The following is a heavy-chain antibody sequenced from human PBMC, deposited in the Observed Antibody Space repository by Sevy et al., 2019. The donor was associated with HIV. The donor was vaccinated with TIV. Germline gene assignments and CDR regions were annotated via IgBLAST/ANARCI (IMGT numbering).Heavy chain of an antibody. D-gene: IGHD3-10*01. J-gene: IGHJ4*02. CDR2: IGVYNGNA. Sequence: ASVKVSCNTSGYAFMSYGVTWVRQAPGQGLEWMGWIGVYNGNANSAQKFRDRVTMTTDTSTSTAHMELTNLRSDDTAVYYCARVPTYYYGSATYFDHWGQGTLVTVSS. CDR1: GYAFMSYG. V-gene: IGHV1-18*01. CDR3: ARVPTYYYGSATYFDH.